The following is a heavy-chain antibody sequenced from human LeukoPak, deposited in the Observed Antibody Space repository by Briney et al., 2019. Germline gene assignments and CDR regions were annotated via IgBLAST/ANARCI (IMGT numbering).Heavy chain of an antibody. V-gene: IGHV3-23*01. D-gene: IGHD6-13*01. J-gene: IGHJ5*02. CDR1: EFTFSSYS. Sequence: GGSLRLSCVASEFTFSSYSMTWVRQGPERGLEWVSAISSSGASTYYADSVKGRFTISRDNSKNTLYLQMNSLRAEDTALYYCAKGAAAGRQDPNYNWFDPWGQGTLVTVSS. CDR2: ISSSGAST. CDR3: AKGAAAGRQDPNYNWFDP.